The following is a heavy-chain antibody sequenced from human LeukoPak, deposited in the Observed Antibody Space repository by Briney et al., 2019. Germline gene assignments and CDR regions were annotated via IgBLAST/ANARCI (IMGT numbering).Heavy chain of an antibody. V-gene: IGHV4-39*01. Sequence: SETLSLTCTVSGDSINTSSYYWGWIRQPPGKGLEWLGSIYYSGIGHYNPSLKRRVTIYVDTSRNQFSLHLYSVTAADTAVFYCARSDYYDYRQIDFWGQGTLVTVSS. CDR3: ARSDYYDYRQIDF. CDR2: IYYSGIG. D-gene: IGHD3-22*01. J-gene: IGHJ4*02. CDR1: GDSINTSSYY.